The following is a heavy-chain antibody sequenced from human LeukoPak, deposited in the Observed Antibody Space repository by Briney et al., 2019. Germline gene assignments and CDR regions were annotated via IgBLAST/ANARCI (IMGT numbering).Heavy chain of an antibody. CDR3: ASEKRGNFDY. Sequence: SSETLSLTCTVSGGSISSSSYYWGWIRQPPGKGLEWIGSIYYSGSTYYNPSLKSRVTISVDTSKNQFSLKLSSVTAADTAVYYCASEKRGNFDYWGQGTLATVSS. CDR2: IYYSGST. CDR1: GGSISSSSYY. V-gene: IGHV4-39*07. D-gene: IGHD2-15*01. J-gene: IGHJ4*02.